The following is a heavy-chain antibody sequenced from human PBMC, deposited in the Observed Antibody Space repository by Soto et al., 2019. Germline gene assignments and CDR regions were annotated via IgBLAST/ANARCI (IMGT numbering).Heavy chain of an antibody. CDR1: GGSISSSSYY. J-gene: IGHJ3*02. CDR3: ARHGMVRGVGI. D-gene: IGHD3-10*01. Sequence: QLQLQESGPGLVKPSETLSLTCTVSGGSISSSSYYWGWIRQPPGKGLEWIGSIYYSGSTYYNPSLKSRVTISVDTSKNQFSLKLSSVTAADTAVHYCARHGMVRGVGIWGQGTMVTVSS. V-gene: IGHV4-39*01. CDR2: IYYSGST.